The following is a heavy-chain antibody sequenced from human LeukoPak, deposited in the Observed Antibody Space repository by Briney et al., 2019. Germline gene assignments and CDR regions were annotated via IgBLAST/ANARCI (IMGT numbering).Heavy chain of an antibody. CDR3: AKALYYYDSSGYYYRSGSVDY. J-gene: IGHJ4*02. CDR1: GFTFSSYG. Sequence: GGSLRLSCAASGFTFSSYGMHWVRQAPGKGLEWEAVISYDGSNKYYADSVKGRFTISRDNSKNTLYLQMNSLRAEDTAVYYCAKALYYYDSSGYYYRSGSVDYWGQGTLVTVSS. D-gene: IGHD3-22*01. CDR2: ISYDGSNK. V-gene: IGHV3-30*18.